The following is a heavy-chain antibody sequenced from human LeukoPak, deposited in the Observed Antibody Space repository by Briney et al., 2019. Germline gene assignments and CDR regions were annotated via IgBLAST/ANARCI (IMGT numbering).Heavy chain of an antibody. D-gene: IGHD3-10*01. J-gene: IGHJ4*02. CDR2: IYSTGDT. V-gene: IGHV3-53*01. CDR1: GFTFDDYG. Sequence: GGSLRLSCAASGFTFDDYGMSWVRQAPGKGLEWVSVIYSTGDTHYADSVRGRFTLSRDNSKNTLHLQMNSLRAEDTALYFCARGSGSLDYWGQGTLVTVSS. CDR3: ARGSGSLDY.